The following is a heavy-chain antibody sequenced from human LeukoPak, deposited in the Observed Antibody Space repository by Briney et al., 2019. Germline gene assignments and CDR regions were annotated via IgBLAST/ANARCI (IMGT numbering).Heavy chain of an antibody. CDR2: IYPGDSDT. D-gene: IGHD5-12*01. J-gene: IGHJ5*02. V-gene: IGHV5-51*01. CDR3: ARQGGYDYYNWFDP. Sequence: GGSLQISCQGSGCIFTSYWIGWVRPVPGKGLEWMWIIYPGDSDTRYSPSFQGQVTISADKSISPAYLQWSSLKASDTAMYYCARQGGYDYYNWFDPWGQGTLVTVSS. CDR1: GCIFTSYW.